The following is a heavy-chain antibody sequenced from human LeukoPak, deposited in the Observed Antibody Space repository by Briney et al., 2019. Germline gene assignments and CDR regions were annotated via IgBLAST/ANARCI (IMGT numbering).Heavy chain of an antibody. CDR3: ARSFGATVTMPDFH. V-gene: IGHV3-20*04. CDR2: INWNGGST. CDR1: GFTFDDYG. Sequence: GGSLRLSCAASGFTFDDYGMSWVRQAPGKGLEWVSGINWNGGSTGYADSVKGRFTISRDNAKNSLCLQMNSLRAEDTALYYCARSFGATVTMPDFHWGQGTLVTVSS. J-gene: IGHJ4*02. D-gene: IGHD4-17*01.